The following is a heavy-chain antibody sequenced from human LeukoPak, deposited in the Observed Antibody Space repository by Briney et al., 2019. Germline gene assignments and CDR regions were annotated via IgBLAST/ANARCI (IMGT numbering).Heavy chain of an antibody. V-gene: IGHV3-23*01. CDR1: GFTFSSYS. Sequence: GGSLRLSCAASGFTFSSYSMSWVRQAPGKGLEHVSGITASGANAYYVDSVRGRFTTSRDNSKNTLYLQMNSLRAEDTAIYYCARVMVSSGPADYWGQGTLVTVSS. CDR3: ARVMVSSGPADY. CDR2: ITASGANA. J-gene: IGHJ4*02. D-gene: IGHD2-8*01.